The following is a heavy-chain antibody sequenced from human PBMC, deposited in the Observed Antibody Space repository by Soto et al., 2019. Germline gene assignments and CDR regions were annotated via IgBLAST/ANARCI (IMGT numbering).Heavy chain of an antibody. Sequence: SVKVSFKVSCYTFTSYGISSVREAPGQGLEWMGWISAYDGNTNYAQNRQGRVTITTDTSTSTAYMELRSLRSDDTAVYYCARDHSSSWYWTTLDYYYGMDVWGQGTTVTVSS. CDR1: CYTFTSYG. J-gene: IGHJ6*02. D-gene: IGHD6-13*01. V-gene: IGHV1-18*04. CDR3: ARDHSSSWYWTTLDYYYGMDV. CDR2: ISAYDGNT.